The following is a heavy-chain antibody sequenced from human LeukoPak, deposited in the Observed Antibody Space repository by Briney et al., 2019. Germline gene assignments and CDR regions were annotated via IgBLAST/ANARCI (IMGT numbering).Heavy chain of an antibody. CDR2: IWYDGSNK. CDR1: GFTFSSYG. D-gene: IGHD1-26*01. CDR3: AKIGGATDDY. V-gene: IGHV3-33*06. Sequence: GGSLRLSCAAAGFTFSSYGMHWVRQAPGKGLEWVAVIWYDGSNKYYADSVKGRFTISRDNSKNTLYLQMNSLRAEDTAVYYCAKIGGATDDYWGQGTLVTVSS. J-gene: IGHJ4*02.